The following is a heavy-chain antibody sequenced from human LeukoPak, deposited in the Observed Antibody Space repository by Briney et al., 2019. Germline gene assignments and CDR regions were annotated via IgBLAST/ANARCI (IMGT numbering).Heavy chain of an antibody. V-gene: IGHV4-39*01. Sequence: SETLSLTCSVSGDSMNSGLSYWAWIRQPPGKGLEGIGTIYYSGSTGSTFYNPSLKSRVTISVDTSKNQFSLNLSSVTAADTAIYYCARHLYDKTGRPLDSWGQGTLVTVSS. CDR3: ARHLYDKTGRPLDS. CDR1: GDSMNSGLSY. J-gene: IGHJ4*02. D-gene: IGHD3-9*01. CDR2: IYYSGST.